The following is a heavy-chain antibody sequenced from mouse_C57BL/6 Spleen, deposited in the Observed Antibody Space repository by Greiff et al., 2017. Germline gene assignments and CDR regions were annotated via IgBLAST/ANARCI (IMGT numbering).Heavy chain of an antibody. Sequence: VKLMESGPELVKPGASVKLSCKASGYTFTSYDINWVKQRPGQGLEWIGWIYPRDGSTKYNEKFKGKATLTVDTSSSTAYMELHSLTSEDSAVYFCARKLKDSWFAYWGQGTLVTVSA. CDR2: IYPRDGST. J-gene: IGHJ3*01. CDR3: ARKLKDSWFAY. CDR1: GYTFTSYD. D-gene: IGHD1-3*01. V-gene: IGHV1-85*01.